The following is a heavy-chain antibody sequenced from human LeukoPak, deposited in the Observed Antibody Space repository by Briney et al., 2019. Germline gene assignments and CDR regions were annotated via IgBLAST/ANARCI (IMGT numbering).Heavy chain of an antibody. CDR1: GGSITSSSSY. J-gene: IGHJ4*02. D-gene: IGHD3-10*01. V-gene: IGHV4-39*01. Sequence: SETLSLTCTVSGGSITSSSSYWGWTRQPPGTGLEWIGSIYYTGATYSNPSLKSRVTISIDTSKNQFSLRLSSVTAADTAIYYCATAVSGSYYHFDYWGQGTLVTVSS. CDR2: IYYTGAT. CDR3: ATAVSGSYYHFDY.